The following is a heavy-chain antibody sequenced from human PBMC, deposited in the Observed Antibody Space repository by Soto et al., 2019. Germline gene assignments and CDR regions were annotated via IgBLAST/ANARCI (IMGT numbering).Heavy chain of an antibody. CDR1: GFTFNNYW. CDR3: ARGGLEPVHH. Sequence: EVQLVESGGGLVQPGGSLRLSCGAFGFTFNNYWMHWVRQVPGKGLVWVSRINSEGTYTSHADSVKGRFTISRDNAKNTLYLQMTSLRAEDTAVYYCARGGLEPVHHWGQGTLVTVSS. J-gene: IGHJ1*01. V-gene: IGHV3-74*01. D-gene: IGHD6-19*01. CDR2: INSEGTYT.